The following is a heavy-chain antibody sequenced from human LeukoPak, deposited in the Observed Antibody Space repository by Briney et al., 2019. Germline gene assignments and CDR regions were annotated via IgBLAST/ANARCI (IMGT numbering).Heavy chain of an antibody. J-gene: IGHJ4*02. CDR2: IYYSGST. Sequence: SETLSLTCTVSGGSISSSSYYWGWIRQPPGKGLEWIGSIYYSGSTYYNPSLKSRVTISVDTSKNQFSLKLSSVTAADTAVYYCARDDVLMVYGSDYWGQGTLVTVSS. CDR1: GGSISSSSYY. D-gene: IGHD2-8*01. V-gene: IGHV4-39*07. CDR3: ARDDVLMVYGSDY.